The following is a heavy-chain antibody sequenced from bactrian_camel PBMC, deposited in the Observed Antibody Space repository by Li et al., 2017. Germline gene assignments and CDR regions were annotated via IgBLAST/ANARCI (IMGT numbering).Heavy chain of an antibody. J-gene: IGHJ4*01. CDR3: AADPYGGSCDQY. Sequence: HVQLVESGGGLLQPGGSLTLSCAASGFTDSSLSMAWFRQAPEKGREAVSTFNRNGATRYADSVRGRFTVSRDNAKNTAYLQMNQLKPEDTALYYCAADPYGGSCDQYWGQGTQVTVS. D-gene: IGHD6*01. CDR2: FNRNGAT. CDR1: GFTDSSLS. V-gene: IGHV3S9*01.